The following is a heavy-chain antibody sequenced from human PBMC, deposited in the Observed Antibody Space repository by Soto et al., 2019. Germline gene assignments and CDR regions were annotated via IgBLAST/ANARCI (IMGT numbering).Heavy chain of an antibody. CDR3: ARNSLTGYYNYYYSMDV. Sequence: RRESLKISCKSSGYSFSSYWIAWVRLMPGKGLEWMGSIYPDDSDTKYSPSFQGQVTISADKSISAAYLQWSSLKASDTAIYYCARNSLTGYYNYYYSMDVWGQGTTVTVSS. CDR2: IYPDDSDT. CDR1: GYSFSSYW. J-gene: IGHJ6*02. V-gene: IGHV5-51*01. D-gene: IGHD3-9*01.